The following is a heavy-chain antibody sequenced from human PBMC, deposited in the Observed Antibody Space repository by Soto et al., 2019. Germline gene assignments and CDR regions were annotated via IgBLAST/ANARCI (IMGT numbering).Heavy chain of an antibody. CDR2: ISYGGGTT. V-gene: IGHV3-23*01. D-gene: IGHD3-22*01. CDR3: AKNPGYYYDSTGYHFDY. CDR1: EFTFSNYA. J-gene: IGHJ4*02. Sequence: GSLRLSCAASEFTFSNYAMSWVRPAPGEGLEWVSAISYGGGTTYYADSVKGRFTISRDNSKNTLYLQMNSLRAEDTAVYYCAKNPGYYYDSTGYHFDYWGQGTLVTVSS.